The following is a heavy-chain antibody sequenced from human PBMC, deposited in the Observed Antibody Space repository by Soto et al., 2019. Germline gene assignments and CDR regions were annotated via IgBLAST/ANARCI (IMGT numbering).Heavy chain of an antibody. CDR1: GGSISSSSYY. CDR2: IYYSGST. V-gene: IGHV4-39*01. CDR3: ARVGEVVIITTAVWFDP. D-gene: IGHD3-22*01. Sequence: QLQLQESGPGLVKPSETLSLTCTVSGGSISSSSYYWGWIRQPPGKGLEWIGSIYYSGSTYYNPSLKSRVTISVDTSKNQFSLKLSSVTAADTAVFYCARVGEVVIITTAVWFDPWGQGTLVTVSS. J-gene: IGHJ5*02.